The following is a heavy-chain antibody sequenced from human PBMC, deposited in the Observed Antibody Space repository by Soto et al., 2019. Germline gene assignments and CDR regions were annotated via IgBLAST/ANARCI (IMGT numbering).Heavy chain of an antibody. D-gene: IGHD3-10*01. CDR2: INPSGGST. CDR1: GYTFTSNY. CDR3: ARVPFIMGECPYSYFDS. J-gene: IGHJ4*02. Sequence: ASVKVSCKASGYTFTSNYMHWVRQAPGQGLEWMGIINPSGGSTSYAQKFQGRVTMTRDTPTSTVYMALSSLRSEDTAVYYCARVPFIMGECPYSYFDSWGPGYQFPFSS. V-gene: IGHV1-46*01.